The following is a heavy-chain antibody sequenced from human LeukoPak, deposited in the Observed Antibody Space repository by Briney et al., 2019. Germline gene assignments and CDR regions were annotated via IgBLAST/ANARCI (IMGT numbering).Heavy chain of an antibody. D-gene: IGHD2-21*01. V-gene: IGHV3-23*01. CDR1: GFTVTTQA. J-gene: IGHJ3*01. Sequence: GRSLRLSCVVSGFTVTTQAMNWVRQAPGKGLEWLSCLTENVGDENVGKALYAEAVRARFTISRDNSKSTVFLHLSALRADDTAIYYCSTGLLGEGYWGGGTMVTVSS. CDR3: STGLLGEGY. CDR2: LTENVGDENVGKA.